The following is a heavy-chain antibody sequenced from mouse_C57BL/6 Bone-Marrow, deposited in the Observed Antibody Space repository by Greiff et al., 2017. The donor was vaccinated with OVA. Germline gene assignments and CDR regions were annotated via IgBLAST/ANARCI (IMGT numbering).Heavy chain of an antibody. D-gene: IGHD2-5*01. CDR2: IYYSGTI. Sequence: DVHLVESGPGLVKPSQTVFLTCTVTGISITTGNYRWSWIRQFPGNKLEWIGYIYYSGTITYNPSLTSRTTITRDTPKNQFFLEMNSLTAEDTATYYCARGYSNQYYFDYWGQGTTLTVSS. CDR3: ARGYSNQYYFDY. V-gene: IGHV3-5*01. CDR1: GISITTGNYR. J-gene: IGHJ2*01.